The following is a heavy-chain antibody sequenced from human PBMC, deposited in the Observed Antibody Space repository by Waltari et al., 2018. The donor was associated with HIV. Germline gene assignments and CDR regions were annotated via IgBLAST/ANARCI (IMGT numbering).Heavy chain of an antibody. CDR3: ARQHAYTSDWFSQASVFNY. Sequence: LQLKESAPGLVKPSDTLSLTFAVSGASSRCTNSSLPWIRQSPGERLEWIATIYYTGHTYLVPSLKNRTSISGASSKNLLSLSLASVTAADTAIYYCARQHAYTSDWFSQASVFNYWGPGTLVTVSS. J-gene: IGHJ1*01. CDR1: GASSRCTNSS. D-gene: IGHD3-9*01. CDR2: IYYTGHT. V-gene: IGHV4-39*01.